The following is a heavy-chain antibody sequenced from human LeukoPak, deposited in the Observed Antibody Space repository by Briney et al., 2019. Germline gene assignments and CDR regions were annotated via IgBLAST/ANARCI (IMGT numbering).Heavy chain of an antibody. CDR2: IYTSGST. V-gene: IGHV4-4*07. CDR1: GGSISSYY. CDR3: ARSVEGYCSGGSCCSYYYYMDV. D-gene: IGHD2-15*01. Sequence: SETLSLTCTVSGGSISSYYWSWIRQPAGKGLEWIGRIYTSGSTNYNPSLKSRVTISVDTSKNQFSLKLSSVTAADTAVYYCARSVEGYCSGGSCCSYYYYMDVWGKGTTVTVSS. J-gene: IGHJ6*03.